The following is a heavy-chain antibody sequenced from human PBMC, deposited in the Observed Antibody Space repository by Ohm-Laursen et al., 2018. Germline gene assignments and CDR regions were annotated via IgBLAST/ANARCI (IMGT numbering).Heavy chain of an antibody. CDR3: AKDIGEGSGSYLDY. Sequence: SLRLSCAASGFSFEDYAMHWVRQAPGKGLEWVSSISWNSGDIDYADSVKGRFTISRDNAKNSLYLQMNSLRAEDTALYYCAKDIGEGSGSYLDYWGQGTLVTVSS. J-gene: IGHJ4*02. CDR2: ISWNSGDI. V-gene: IGHV3-9*01. D-gene: IGHD1-26*01. CDR1: GFSFEDYA.